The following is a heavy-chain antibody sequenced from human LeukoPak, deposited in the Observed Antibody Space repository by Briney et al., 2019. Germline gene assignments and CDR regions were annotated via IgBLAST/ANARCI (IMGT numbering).Heavy chain of an antibody. D-gene: IGHD2-2*01. CDR2: ISSSSSTI. V-gene: IGHV3-48*01. CDR1: GFTFSSYS. Sequence: PGGSLRLSCAASGFTFSSYSMNWVRQAPGKGLEWVSYISSSSSTIYYADSVKGRFTISRDNAKNSLYLQMNRQRAEDTAVYYCARDAGTSSKWAFDIWGQGTMVTVSS. J-gene: IGHJ3*02. CDR3: ARDAGTSSKWAFDI.